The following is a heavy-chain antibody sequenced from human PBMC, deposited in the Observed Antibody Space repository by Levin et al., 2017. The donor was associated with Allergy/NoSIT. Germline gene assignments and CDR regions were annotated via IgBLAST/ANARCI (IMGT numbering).Heavy chain of an antibody. CDR1: GFTFSSYA. J-gene: IGHJ6*03. D-gene: IGHD2-15*01. CDR2: ISGSGGST. Sequence: GGSLRLSCAASGFTFSSYAMSWVRQAPGKGLEWVSAISGSGGSTYYADSVKGRFTISRDNSKNTLYLQMNSLRAEDTAVYYCAKGVAAPYYYYMDVWGKGTTVTVSS. CDR3: AKGVAAPYYYYMDV. V-gene: IGHV3-23*01.